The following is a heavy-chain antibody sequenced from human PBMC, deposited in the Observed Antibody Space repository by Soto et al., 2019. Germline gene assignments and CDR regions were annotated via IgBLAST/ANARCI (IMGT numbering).Heavy chain of an antibody. CDR3: TQNGGPHYLSTGSHYALDY. CDR1: GYIFRNNW. J-gene: IGHJ4*02. Sequence: GESLKISCKGSGYIFRNNWITWVRQMPGKGREWVGRIDLTDSYTSYSPSFQGHVSFSADKSINTTYLHFSSLRASDTAVYSSTQNGGPHYLSTGSHYALDYPGQGARVTVSS. V-gene: IGHV5-10-1*01. CDR2: IDLTDSYT. D-gene: IGHD2-8*02.